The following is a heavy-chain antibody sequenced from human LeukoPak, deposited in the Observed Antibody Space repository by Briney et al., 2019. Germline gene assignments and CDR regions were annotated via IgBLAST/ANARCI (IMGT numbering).Heavy chain of an antibody. CDR1: GFTFSSYG. J-gene: IGHJ4*02. V-gene: IGHV3-30*03. Sequence: GGSLRLSCAASGFTFSSYGMHWVRQAPGKGLEWVAVISYDGSNKYYADSVKGRFTISRDNSKHTLYLQMNSLRAEDTAVYYCASGRYGSGSYEFDYWGQGTLVTVSS. CDR2: ISYDGSNK. D-gene: IGHD3-10*01. CDR3: ASGRYGSGSYEFDY.